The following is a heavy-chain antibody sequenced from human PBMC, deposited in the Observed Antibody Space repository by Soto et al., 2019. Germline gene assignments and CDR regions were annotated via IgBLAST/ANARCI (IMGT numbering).Heavy chain of an antibody. V-gene: IGHV1-46*01. CDR2: INPSGGST. CDR3: ATTGTTFYYYYGMDV. J-gene: IGHJ6*02. Sequence: QVQLVQSGAEVKKPGASVKVSCKASGYTFTSYYMHWVRQAPGQGLEWMGIINPSGGSTSYAQMFQGRVTMTRDTSTSTVYMELSSLRSEDTAVYYCATTGTTFYYYYGMDVWGQGTTVTVSS. D-gene: IGHD1-7*01. CDR1: GYTFTSYY.